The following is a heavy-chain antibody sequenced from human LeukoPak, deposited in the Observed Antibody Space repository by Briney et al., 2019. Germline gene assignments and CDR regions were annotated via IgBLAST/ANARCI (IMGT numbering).Heavy chain of an antibody. V-gene: IGHV3-23*01. D-gene: IGHD1-26*01. J-gene: IGHJ4*02. CDR1: GFAFSRYA. CDR3: AKCLGATTGTLDY. Sequence: GGSVRLSCAASGFAFSRYAMSWVRQAPGKGLEWVSAISGSGGSTYYADSVKGRFTISRDNSKNTLYLQMNSLRAEDTAVYYCAKCLGATTGTLDYWGQGTLVTVSS. CDR2: ISGSGGST.